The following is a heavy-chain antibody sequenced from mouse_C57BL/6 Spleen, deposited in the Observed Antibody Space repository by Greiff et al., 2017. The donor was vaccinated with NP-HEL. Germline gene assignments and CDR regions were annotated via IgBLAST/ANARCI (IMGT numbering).Heavy chain of an antibody. CDR2: IYPGDGDT. V-gene: IGHV1-80*01. CDR3: ARVGLREDYFDY. CDR1: GYAFSSYW. Sequence: VQLQQSGAELVKPGASVKISCKASGYAFSSYWMNWVKQRPGKGLEWIGQIYPGDGDTNYNGKFKGKATLTADKSSSTAYMQLSSLTSEDSAVYFCARVGLREDYFDYWGQGTTLTVSS. D-gene: IGHD4-1*01. J-gene: IGHJ2*01.